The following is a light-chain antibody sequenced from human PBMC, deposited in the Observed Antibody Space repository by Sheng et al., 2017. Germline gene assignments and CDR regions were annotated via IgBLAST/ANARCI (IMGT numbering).Light chain of an antibody. CDR3: QQFNDYPRT. V-gene: IGKV1D-13*01. CDR1: QGISSA. CDR2: DAS. Sequence: AIQLTQSPSSLSASVGDRVTITCRTSQGISSALAWFQQIPGKAPKLLIYDASSLESGVPSRFSGSGSETYFTLTISSLQPEDFATYYCQQFNDYPRTFGQGTRLEIK. J-gene: IGKJ5*01.